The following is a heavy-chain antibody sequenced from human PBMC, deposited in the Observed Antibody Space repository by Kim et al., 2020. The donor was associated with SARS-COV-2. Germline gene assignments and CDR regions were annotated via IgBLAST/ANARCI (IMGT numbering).Heavy chain of an antibody. V-gene: IGHV3-43*02. Sequence: GGSLRLSCAASGFTFDDYAMHWVRQAPGKGLEWVSLISGDGGSTYYADSVKGRFTISRDNSKNSLYLQMNSLRTEDTALYYCAKDSWYSGSSGFIDYWGQGTLVTVSS. CDR1: GFTFDDYA. J-gene: IGHJ4*02. D-gene: IGHD6-19*01. CDR3: AKDSWYSGSSGFIDY. CDR2: ISGDGGST.